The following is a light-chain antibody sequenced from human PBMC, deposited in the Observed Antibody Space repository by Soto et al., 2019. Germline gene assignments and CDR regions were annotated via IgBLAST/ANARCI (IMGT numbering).Light chain of an antibody. Sequence: DIQMPQSPSSLSASVGDRVTITCQASQDINTNLIWYQQKPGKAPKLLIYDASDLETGVPSRFSGSGSGTGFTFTISSLQPEDFATYYCQQYARLPLTFGQGTRLE. CDR1: QDINTN. CDR3: QQYARLPLT. J-gene: IGKJ5*01. CDR2: DAS. V-gene: IGKV1-33*01.